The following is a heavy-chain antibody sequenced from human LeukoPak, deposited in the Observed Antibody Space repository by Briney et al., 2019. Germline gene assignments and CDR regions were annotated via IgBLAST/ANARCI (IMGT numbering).Heavy chain of an antibody. Sequence: SETLSLTCTVSGGSISSYYWSWIRQPPGKGLEWIGYIYYSGSTNYNPSLKSRVTISVDTSKNQFSLKLSSVTAADTAVYYCARSKGTAMGPYYFDYWGQGTLVTVSS. CDR2: IYYSGST. V-gene: IGHV4-59*01. D-gene: IGHD5-18*01. CDR3: ARSKGTAMGPYYFDY. J-gene: IGHJ4*02. CDR1: GGSISSYY.